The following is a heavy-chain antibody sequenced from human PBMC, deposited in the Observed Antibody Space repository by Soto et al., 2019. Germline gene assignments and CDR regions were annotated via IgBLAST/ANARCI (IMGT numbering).Heavy chain of an antibody. CDR1: GYTFTSYY. D-gene: IGHD2-2*01. CDR2: INPSGGST. CDR3: ARDRGNIVLVPAAMELGEFDP. V-gene: IGHV1-46*01. Sequence: ASVKVSCKASGYTFTSYYMHWVRQAPGQGLEWMGIINPSGGSTSYAQKFQGRVTMTRDTSTSTVYMELSSLRSEDTAVYYCARDRGNIVLVPAAMELGEFDPWGQGTLVTVSS. J-gene: IGHJ5*02.